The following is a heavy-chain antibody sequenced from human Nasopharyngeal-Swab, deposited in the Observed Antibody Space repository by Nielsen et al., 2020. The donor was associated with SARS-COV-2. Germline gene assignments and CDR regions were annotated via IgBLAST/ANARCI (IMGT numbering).Heavy chain of an antibody. J-gene: IGHJ3*02. V-gene: IGHV1-18*01. CDR2: ISAYNGNT. Sequence: WVRQAPGQGLERMGWISAYNGNTNYAQKLQGRVTMTTDTSTSTAYMELRSLRSDDTAVYYCARDGSAEQWLGPVDAFDIWGQGTMVTVSS. CDR3: ARDGSAEQWLGPVDAFDI. D-gene: IGHD6-19*01.